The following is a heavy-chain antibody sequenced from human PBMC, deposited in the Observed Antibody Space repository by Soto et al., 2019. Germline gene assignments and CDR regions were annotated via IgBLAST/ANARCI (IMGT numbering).Heavy chain of an antibody. V-gene: IGHV3-30*18. J-gene: IGHJ4*02. Sequence: GGSLRLSCAASGFTFSSYGMHWVRQAPGKGLEWVAVISYDGSNKYYADSVKGRFTISRDNSKNTLYLQMNSLRAEDTAVYYCAKGLGIVVVVAATQDVGYFDYWGQGTLVTVSS. CDR1: GFTFSSYG. D-gene: IGHD2-15*01. CDR3: AKGLGIVVVVAATQDVGYFDY. CDR2: ISYDGSNK.